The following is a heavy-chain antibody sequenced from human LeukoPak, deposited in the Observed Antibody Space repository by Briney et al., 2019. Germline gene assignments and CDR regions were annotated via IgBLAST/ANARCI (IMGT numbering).Heavy chain of an antibody. CDR1: GGSISSSNW. CDR3: TKKERYCSSTCAFDI. D-gene: IGHD2-2*01. CDR2: IYHSGST. V-gene: IGHV4-4*02. J-gene: IGHJ3*02. Sequence: TSETLSLTCAVSGGSISSSNWWSWVRQPPGKGLEWIGEIYHSGSTNYNPSLKSRVTISVDKSKNQFSLKLSSVTAADTAVYYCTKKERYCSSTCAFDIWGQGTMVTVSS.